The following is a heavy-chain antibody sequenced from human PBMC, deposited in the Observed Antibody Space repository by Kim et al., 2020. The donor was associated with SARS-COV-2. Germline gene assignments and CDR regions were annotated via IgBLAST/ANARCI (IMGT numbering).Heavy chain of an antibody. CDR2: ISYDGSNK. V-gene: IGHV3-30*18. J-gene: IGHJ5*02. D-gene: IGHD5-12*01. Sequence: GGSLRLSCAASGFTFSSYGMHWVRQAPGKGLAWVAVISYDGSNKYYADSVKGRFTISSDNSKNTLYLQMNSLRAEDTAVYYCAKDADSGYANWLDAWGQG. CDR1: GFTFSSYG. CDR3: AKDADSGYANWLDA.